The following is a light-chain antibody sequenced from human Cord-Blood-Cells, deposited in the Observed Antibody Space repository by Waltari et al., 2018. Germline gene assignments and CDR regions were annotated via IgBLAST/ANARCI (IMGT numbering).Light chain of an antibody. CDR1: QSISSW. CDR3: QEYNSYTWT. J-gene: IGKJ1*01. CDR2: DAS. Sequence: DIQMTQSPSTLSASVGDRVTITYRARQSISSWLAWYTQKPGNAPKLLIYDASSLESEVPSRCRGSGSETQFTLTNSSRQPDDFATYYCQEYNSYTWTFGQGPKVEIK. V-gene: IGKV1-5*01.